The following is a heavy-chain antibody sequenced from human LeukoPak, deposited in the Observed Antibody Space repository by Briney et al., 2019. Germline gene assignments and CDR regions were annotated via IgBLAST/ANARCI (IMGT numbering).Heavy chain of an antibody. CDR2: INPSGGST. V-gene: IGHV1-46*01. CDR3: ARERQWFGESPDAFDI. D-gene: IGHD3-10*01. Sequence: ASVKVSCKASGYTFTSYYMRWVRQAPGQGLEWMGIINPSGGSTSYAQKFQGRVTMTRDTSTSTVYMELSSLRSEDTAVYYCARERQWFGESPDAFDIWGQGTMVTVSS. CDR1: GYTFTSYY. J-gene: IGHJ3*02.